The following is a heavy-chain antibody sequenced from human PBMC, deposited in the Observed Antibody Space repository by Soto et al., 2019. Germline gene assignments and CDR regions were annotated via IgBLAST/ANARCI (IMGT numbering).Heavy chain of an antibody. V-gene: IGHV3-33*01. J-gene: IGHJ5*02. CDR1: GFIFSNYG. Sequence: QVQLVESGGGVVQPEKSLRLSCAASGFIFSNYGMHWVRQAPGKGLAWVAVIWYDGHKEYYADSVKGRFIISRDNSRNTVYLQMNSQRAEDRAVYYWARERAVFYYHWFDPWGQGTLVTVSS. CDR3: ARERAVFYYHWFDP. CDR2: IWYDGHKE. D-gene: IGHD3-3*02.